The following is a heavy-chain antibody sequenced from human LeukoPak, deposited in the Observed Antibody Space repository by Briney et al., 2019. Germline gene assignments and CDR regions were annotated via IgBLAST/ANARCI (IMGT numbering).Heavy chain of an antibody. J-gene: IGHJ4*02. CDR1: GFTFSTYW. CDR2: INSDGTST. D-gene: IGHD3-10*01. CDR3: AKGSVD. V-gene: IGHV3-74*01. Sequence: GGSLRLSRAASGFTFSTYWMHWVRQAPGKGLVWVSRINSDGTSTSYADSVKGRFTISRDNSKNTLYLQMNSLRAEDTAVYYCAKGSVDWGQGTLVTVSS.